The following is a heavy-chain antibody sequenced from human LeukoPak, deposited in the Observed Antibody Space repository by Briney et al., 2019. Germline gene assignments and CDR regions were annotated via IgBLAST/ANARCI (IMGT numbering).Heavy chain of an antibody. CDR1: GFTFDDYG. D-gene: IGHD3-22*01. Sequence: SGGSLRLSCAASGFTFDDYGMSWVRQAPGKGLEWVSGINWNGGSTGYADSVKGRFTISRDNAKNSLDLQMNSLRAEDTAVYYCARDLVHDSSGYYYWGQGTLVTVSS. CDR2: INWNGGST. CDR3: ARDLVHDSSGYYY. J-gene: IGHJ4*02. V-gene: IGHV3-20*04.